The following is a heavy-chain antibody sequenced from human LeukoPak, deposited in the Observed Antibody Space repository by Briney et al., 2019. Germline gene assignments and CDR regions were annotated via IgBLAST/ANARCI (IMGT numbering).Heavy chain of an antibody. J-gene: IGHJ6*02. D-gene: IGHD4-17*01. Sequence: GASVTVSFKASGYTFTGYYMHWVRQAPGQGLEWMGWINPNTGVTNYAQKFQGRVTLTRDTSIITAYMELTRLRSDDTAVYYCARDRTTVTTGYYGMDVWGQGTTVTVSS. CDR3: ARDRTTVTTGYYGMDV. CDR2: INPNTGVT. CDR1: GYTFTGYY. V-gene: IGHV1-2*02.